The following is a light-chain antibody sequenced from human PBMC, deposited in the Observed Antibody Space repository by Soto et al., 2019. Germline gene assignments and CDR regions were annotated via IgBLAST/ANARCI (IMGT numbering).Light chain of an antibody. CDR2: RNN. Sequence: QSVLTQPPSASGTPGQRVTISCSGSSSNIGNNYVYWYQMVPGTAPKLLIYRNNQRPSGVPDRFSGCRSGTSASLAISGRRSEDEADYYCAAWDDSLSGRGVFGGGTKVTVL. V-gene: IGLV1-47*01. CDR1: SSNIGNNY. J-gene: IGLJ3*02. CDR3: AAWDDSLSGRGV.